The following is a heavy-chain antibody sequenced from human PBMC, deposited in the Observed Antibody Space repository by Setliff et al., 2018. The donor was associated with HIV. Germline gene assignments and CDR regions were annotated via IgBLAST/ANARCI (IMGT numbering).Heavy chain of an antibody. CDR3: AKGRWGYDSRLFYFHPGMDV. Sequence: NPSETLSLTCTVSGYSISSGYYWGWIRQPPGKGLEWIGRIHQSGSTYYNSSLKSRVTISVDTSRNEFFLNMGSVTAADTAVYYCAKGRWGYDSRLFYFHPGMDVWGQGTMVTVSS. D-gene: IGHD5-12*01. CDR2: IHQSGST. V-gene: IGHV4-38-2*02. J-gene: IGHJ6*02. CDR1: GYSISSGYY.